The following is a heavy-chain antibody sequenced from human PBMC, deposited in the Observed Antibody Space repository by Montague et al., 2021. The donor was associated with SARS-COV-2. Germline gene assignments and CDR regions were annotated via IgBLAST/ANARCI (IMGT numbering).Heavy chain of an antibody. V-gene: IGHV4-39*01. CDR1: GGSISSSSYN. CDR2: IYYSGST. J-gene: IGHJ4*02. D-gene: IGHD3-22*01. Sequence: SETLSLTCTVSGGSISSSSYNWGWIRQPPGKGLEWIGSIYYSGSTYYXPSLKSPFTISVDTSKNQFSLKLSSVTAADTAVYYCARTGNIRIAMIVVVIGYFDYWGQGTLVTVSS. CDR3: ARTGNIRIAMIVVVIGYFDY.